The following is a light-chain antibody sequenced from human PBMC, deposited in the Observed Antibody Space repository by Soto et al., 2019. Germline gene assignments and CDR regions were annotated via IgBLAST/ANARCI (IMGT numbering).Light chain of an antibody. J-gene: IGKJ1*01. V-gene: IGKV1-5*03. Sequence: IQMTQSPSTLAGSVGDRVTINCRASQTISSWLAWYQQKPGKAPKLLIYKASTLKSGVPSRFSGSGSGTEFTLTISSLQPDDFATYYCQHYNSYSEAFGQGTKVDIK. CDR2: KAS. CDR3: QHYNSYSEA. CDR1: QTISSW.